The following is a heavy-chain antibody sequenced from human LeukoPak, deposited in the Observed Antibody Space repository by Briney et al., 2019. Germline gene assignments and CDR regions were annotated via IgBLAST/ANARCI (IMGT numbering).Heavy chain of an antibody. Sequence: ASVKVSCKASGYTFTSYGISWVRQAPGQGLEGMGWISAYHGNTNYEQKLQGRVTMTTDTSTNTAYMELRRLRSDDTAVYYCARDLAYGDYVNDYWGQGTLVTVSS. V-gene: IGHV1-18*01. CDR1: GYTFTSYG. CDR2: ISAYHGNT. CDR3: ARDLAYGDYVNDY. D-gene: IGHD4-17*01. J-gene: IGHJ4*02.